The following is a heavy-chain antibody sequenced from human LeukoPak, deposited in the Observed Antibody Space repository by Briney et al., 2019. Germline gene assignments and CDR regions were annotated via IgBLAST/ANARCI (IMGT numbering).Heavy chain of an antibody. D-gene: IGHD1-26*01. V-gene: IGHV1-46*01. Sequence: ASVKVSCKASGYTFTSYYMHWVRQAPGQGLEWMGIINPSGGSTSYAQKFQGRVTMTRDTSTSTVYMELSSLRSEDTAVYYCARESAVGATVYYYGMDVWGQGTTVTVSS. CDR2: INPSGGST. CDR3: ARESAVGATVYYYGMDV. J-gene: IGHJ6*02. CDR1: GYTFTSYY.